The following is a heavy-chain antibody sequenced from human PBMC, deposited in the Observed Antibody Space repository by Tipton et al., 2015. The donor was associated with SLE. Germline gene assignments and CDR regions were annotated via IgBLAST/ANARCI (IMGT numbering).Heavy chain of an antibody. J-gene: IGHJ6*03. CDR1: GGSISSSSDY. D-gene: IGHD2-2*01. CDR2: IYYSGTT. CDR3: ARRGQLLLSRLFYYYMDV. V-gene: IGHV4-39*01. Sequence: LRLSCTVSGGSISSSSDYWGWIRQPPGKGLEWIGNIYYSGTTFYNPSLKSRVTISVDTSKNQFSLKLSSVTAADTAVYYCARRGQLLLSRLFYYYMDVWGKGTTVTISS.